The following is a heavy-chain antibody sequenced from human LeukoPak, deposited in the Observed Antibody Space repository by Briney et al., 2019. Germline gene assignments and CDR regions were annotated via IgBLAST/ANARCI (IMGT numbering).Heavy chain of an antibody. J-gene: IGHJ6*02. CDR3: ARGQRYCSSTSCEGYYYYYGMDV. Sequence: AASVKVSCKASGYTFTSYDINWVRQATGQRLEWMGWMNPNSGNTGYAQKFQGRVTMTRNTSISTAYMEPSSLRSEDTAVYYCARGQRYCSSTSCEGYYYYYGMDVWGQGTTVTVSS. CDR1: GYTFTSYD. V-gene: IGHV1-8*01. D-gene: IGHD2-2*01. CDR2: MNPNSGNT.